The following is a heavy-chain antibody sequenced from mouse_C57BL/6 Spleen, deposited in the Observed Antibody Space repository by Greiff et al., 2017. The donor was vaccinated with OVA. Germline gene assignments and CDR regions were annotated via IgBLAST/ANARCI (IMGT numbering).Heavy chain of an antibody. CDR1: GYAFSSSW. CDR3: AREENTVVRAMDY. V-gene: IGHV1-82*01. CDR2: IYPGDGDT. D-gene: IGHD1-1*01. Sequence: QVQLQQSGPELVKPGASVKISCKASGYAFSSSWMNWVKQRPGKGLEWIGRIYPGDGDTNYNGKFKGKATLTADKSSSTAYMQLSSLTSEDSAVYFGAREENTVVRAMDYWGQGTSVTVSS. J-gene: IGHJ4*01.